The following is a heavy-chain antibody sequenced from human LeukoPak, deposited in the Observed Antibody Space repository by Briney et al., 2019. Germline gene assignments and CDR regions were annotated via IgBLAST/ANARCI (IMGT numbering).Heavy chain of an antibody. Sequence: GGSLRLSCAASGFTFSTYAMTWVRQAPGKGLEWVSGINSNGDEIYYADSVRGRFTISRDNSNNALYLQMDSLRAEDTAVYYCANWIGSASRDYWGQGTLVTVSS. CDR1: GFTFSTYA. CDR3: ANWIGSASRDY. V-gene: IGHV3-23*01. CDR2: INSNGDEI. D-gene: IGHD6-6*01. J-gene: IGHJ4*02.